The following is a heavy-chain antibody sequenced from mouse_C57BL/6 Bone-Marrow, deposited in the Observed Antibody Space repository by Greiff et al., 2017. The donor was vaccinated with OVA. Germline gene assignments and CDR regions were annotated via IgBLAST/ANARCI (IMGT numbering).Heavy chain of an antibody. CDR1: GFTFSDYY. CDR3: ARGYDLWFAY. V-gene: IGHV5-12*01. CDR2: ISNGGGST. D-gene: IGHD2-2*01. Sequence: EVKLVESGGGLVQPGGSLKLSCAASGFTFSDYYMYWVRQTPEKRLGWVAYISNGGGSTYYPDTVKGRFTISRDNAKNTLYLQMSRLKSEDTAMYYCARGYDLWFAYWGQGTLVTVSA. J-gene: IGHJ3*01.